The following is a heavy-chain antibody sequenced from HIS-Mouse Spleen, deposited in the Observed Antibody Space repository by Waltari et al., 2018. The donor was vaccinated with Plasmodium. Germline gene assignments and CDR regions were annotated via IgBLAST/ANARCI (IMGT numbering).Heavy chain of an antibody. D-gene: IGHD3-10*01. Sequence: QVQLQQWGAGLLKPSETLSLTCAVYGGSFSGYYWSWIRQPPGKGLEWIGEINHSGSTNYHPSLKSRVTISVDTSKNQFSLKLSSVTAAETAVYYCASSGSGSYYYWGQGTLVTVSS. CDR1: GGSFSGYY. V-gene: IGHV4-34*01. CDR2: INHSGST. CDR3: ASSGSGSYYY. J-gene: IGHJ4*02.